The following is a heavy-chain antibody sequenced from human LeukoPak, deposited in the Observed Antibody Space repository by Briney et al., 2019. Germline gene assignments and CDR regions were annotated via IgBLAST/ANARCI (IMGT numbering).Heavy chain of an antibody. CDR2: MHYTGSG. J-gene: IGHJ5*02. D-gene: IGHD5-12*01. Sequence: SETLSLTCSVSGGSITRTTYHWGWIRQPPGKGLEWIGSMHYTGSGNYNPFLKSRVTILLDMSKRQFSLKLRSVTAAETAVYYCATYDSATGGIDPWGRGTLLTVSS. V-gene: IGHV4-39*07. CDR3: ATYDSATGGIDP. CDR1: GGSITRTTYH.